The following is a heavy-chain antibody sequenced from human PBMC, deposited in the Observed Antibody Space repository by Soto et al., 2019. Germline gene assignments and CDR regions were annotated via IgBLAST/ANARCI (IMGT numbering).Heavy chain of an antibody. V-gene: IGHV1-18*01. CDR1: GYTFTSYG. D-gene: IGHD1-20*01. CDR2: ISGYNGNT. Sequence: QVQLMQSGAEVKKPGASVKVSCKASGYTFTSYGISWVRQAAGQGLEWMGWISGYNGNTNYAQKVQGRVTMTTDTYTSTAYMELRSLRSDDTAVYYCARGGDNWNYYYYGMDVWGQGTTVTVSS. J-gene: IGHJ6*02. CDR3: ARGGDNWNYYYYGMDV.